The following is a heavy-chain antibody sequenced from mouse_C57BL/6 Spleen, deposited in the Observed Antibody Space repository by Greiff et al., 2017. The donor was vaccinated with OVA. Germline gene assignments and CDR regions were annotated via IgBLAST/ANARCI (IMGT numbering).Heavy chain of an antibody. CDR2: IYWDDDK. D-gene: IGHD2-4*01. V-gene: IGHV8-12*01. CDR3: ARDDYVHYYYAMDY. J-gene: IGHJ4*01. Sequence: QVTLKESGPGILQSSQTLSLTCSFSGFSLSTSGMGVSWIRQPSGKGLEWLAHIYWDDDKRYNPSLKSRLTISKDTSRKQVFLKITSVDTADTATYYCARDDYVHYYYAMDYWGQGTSVTVSS. CDR1: GFSLSTSGMG.